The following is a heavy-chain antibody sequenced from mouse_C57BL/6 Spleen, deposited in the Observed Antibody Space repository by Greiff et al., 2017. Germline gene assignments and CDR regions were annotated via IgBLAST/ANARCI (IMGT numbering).Heavy chain of an antibody. CDR2: INPSSGYT. Sequence: VKLVESGAELAKPGASVKLSCKASGYTFTSYWMHWVKQRPGQGLEWIGYINPSSGYTKYNQKFKDKATLTADKSSSTAYMRLSSLTYEDSAVYYCASGSDSSGEYYYAMDYWGQGTSVTVSS. D-gene: IGHD3-2*02. CDR1: GYTFTSYW. J-gene: IGHJ4*01. V-gene: IGHV1-7*01. CDR3: ASGSDSSGEYYYAMDY.